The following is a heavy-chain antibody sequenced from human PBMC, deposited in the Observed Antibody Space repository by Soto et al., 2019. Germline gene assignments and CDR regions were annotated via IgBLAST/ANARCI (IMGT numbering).Heavy chain of an antibody. CDR2: IYYSGSA. D-gene: IGHD6-13*01. Sequence: PSETLSLTCTVSGGSISSSDYYWGWIRQPPGKGLEWIGNIYYSGSASYNPSLKSRVTISVDTSKNQVSLKLSSVTAADTAVYYCASGHEYSSSWYVDYWGQGTLVTVSS. V-gene: IGHV4-39*01. CDR3: ASGHEYSSSWYVDY. J-gene: IGHJ4*02. CDR1: GGSISSSDYY.